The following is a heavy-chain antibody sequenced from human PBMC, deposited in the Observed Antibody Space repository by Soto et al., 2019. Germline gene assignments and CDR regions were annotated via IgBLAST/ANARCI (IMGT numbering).Heavy chain of an antibody. J-gene: IGHJ6*04. Sequence: PGWCLGLGCAVSGFSVRSKEVSGARKTKGKGLEGVSLINRGGSISYADSVKGRFTISRDNSAYTLYLQMSTLWVEDTAVYYCTWVVVHCSGGTCYGLPLDVWRKRTTVTVSS. V-gene: IGHV3-66*01. CDR2: INRGGSI. CDR3: TWVVVHCSGGTCYGLPLDV. D-gene: IGHD2-15*01. CDR1: GFSVRSKE.